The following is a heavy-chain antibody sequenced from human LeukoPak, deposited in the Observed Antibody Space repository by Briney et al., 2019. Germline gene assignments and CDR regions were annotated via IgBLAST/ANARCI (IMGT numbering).Heavy chain of an antibody. CDR1: GFTFSSYG. CDR3: AKQVGGPRGDDAFDI. Sequence: PGGSLRLSCAASGFTFSSYGMHWVRQAPGKGLEWVAVIWYDGSNKYYADSVKGRFTISRDNSNNTLYLQMNSLRAEDTAIYYCAKQVGGPRGDDAFDIWGQGTMVTVSS. CDR2: IWYDGSNK. V-gene: IGHV3-33*06. J-gene: IGHJ3*02. D-gene: IGHD4-23*01.